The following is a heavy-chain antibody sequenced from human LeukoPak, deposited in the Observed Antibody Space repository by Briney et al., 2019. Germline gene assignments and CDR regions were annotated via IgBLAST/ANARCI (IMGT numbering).Heavy chain of an antibody. D-gene: IGHD3-3*01. CDR2: ISGSGGST. V-gene: IGHV3-23*01. CDR3: AKEGVEYYDFWSGYYAYNWFDP. J-gene: IGHJ5*02. Sequence: GGSLRLSCAASGFTFDDYGMSWVRQAPGKGLEWVSAISGSGGSTYYADSVKGRFTISRDNSKNTLYLQMNSLRAEDTAVYYCAKEGVEYYDFWSGYYAYNWFDPWGQGTLVTVSS. CDR1: GFTFDDYG.